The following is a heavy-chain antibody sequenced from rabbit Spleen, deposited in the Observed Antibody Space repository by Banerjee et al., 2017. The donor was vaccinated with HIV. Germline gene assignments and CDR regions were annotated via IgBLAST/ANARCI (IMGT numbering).Heavy chain of an antibody. Sequence: QEQLVESGGGLVQPEGSLTLTCKASGFAFSANAMCWVRQAPGKGLEWIACIDGGSSGRTYYASWAKGRFTISKTSSTTVTLQMTRLTGADTATYFCARDTSSSFSSYGMDLWGPGTLVTVS. CDR2: IDGGSSGRT. D-gene: IGHD1-1*01. CDR3: ARDTSSSFSSYGMDL. CDR1: GFAFSANA. J-gene: IGHJ6*01. V-gene: IGHV1S45*01.